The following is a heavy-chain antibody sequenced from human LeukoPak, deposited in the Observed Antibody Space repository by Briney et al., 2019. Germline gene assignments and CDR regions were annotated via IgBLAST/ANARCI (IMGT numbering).Heavy chain of an antibody. CDR3: ARDLYGDWGGGDY. V-gene: IGHV4-61*02. CDR2: IYTSGST. CDR1: GGSISSGSYY. J-gene: IGHJ4*02. D-gene: IGHD4-17*01. Sequence: SQTLSLTCTVSGGSISSGSYYWSWIRQPAGKGLEWIGRIYTSGSTNYNPSLKSRVTISIDTSKNQFSLKLSSVTAADTAVYYCARDLYGDWGGGDYWGQGTLVTVSS.